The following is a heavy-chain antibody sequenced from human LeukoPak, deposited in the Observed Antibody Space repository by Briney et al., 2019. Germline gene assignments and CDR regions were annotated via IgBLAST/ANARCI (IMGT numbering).Heavy chain of an antibody. V-gene: IGHV1-2*02. D-gene: IGHD6-6*01. CDR3: ARGRGQLVFGFLGPYDRYFDY. CDR2: IDPNSGGT. J-gene: IGHJ4*02. CDR1: GYTFTGNH. Sequence: ASVKVSCKASGYTFTGNHVHWVRQAPGQGLEWMGWIDPNSGGTKYAQKFQDRVTMTSDTSISTAYMELSSLRSGDTAVYYCARGRGQLVFGFLGPYDRYFDYWGQGTLVTVSS.